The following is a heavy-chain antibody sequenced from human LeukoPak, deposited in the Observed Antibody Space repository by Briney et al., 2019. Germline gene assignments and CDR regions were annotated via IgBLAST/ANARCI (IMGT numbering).Heavy chain of an antibody. CDR2: IKQDGSEK. CDR1: GFTFSSYW. Sequence: GGSLRLSCAASGFTFSSYWMSWVGQAPGKGLEWVANIKQDGSEKYYVDSVKGRFTISRDNAKNSLYLQMNSLRAEDTAVYYCASMGYCSSTSCHDLYNWFDPWGQGTLVTVSS. CDR3: ASMGYCSSTSCHDLYNWFDP. V-gene: IGHV3-7*01. D-gene: IGHD2-2*01. J-gene: IGHJ5*02.